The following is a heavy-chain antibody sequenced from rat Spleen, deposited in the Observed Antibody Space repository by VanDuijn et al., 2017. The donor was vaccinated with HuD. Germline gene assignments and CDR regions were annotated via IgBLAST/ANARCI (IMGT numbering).Heavy chain of an antibody. J-gene: IGHJ2*01. CDR1: GFSLISYA. V-gene: IGHV2-13*01. Sequence: QVQLEESGPGLVQSSQTLSLTCTVSGFSLISYAVNWIRQPPGKGLEWMGGIWGDGSTNYNSALKSRLSISRDTSKSQVFLKMNSLQTDDTANYFCARHLDSGGYFDYWGQGVMVTVSS. CDR3: ARHLDSGGYFDY. CDR2: IWGDGST. D-gene: IGHD1-11*01.